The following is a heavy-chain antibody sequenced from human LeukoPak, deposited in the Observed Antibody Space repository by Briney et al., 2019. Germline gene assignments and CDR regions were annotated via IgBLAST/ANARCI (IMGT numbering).Heavy chain of an antibody. CDR1: GFTFSSYD. CDR2: IGTAGDT. V-gene: IGHV3-13*01. Sequence: GGSLRLSCAASGFTFSSYDMHWVRQATGKGLEWVSAIGTAGDTYYPGSVKGRFTISRDNAKNSLYLQMNSLRAEDTAVYYCARDIVATGFDYWGQGTLVTVSS. CDR3: ARDIVATGFDY. D-gene: IGHD5-12*01. J-gene: IGHJ4*02.